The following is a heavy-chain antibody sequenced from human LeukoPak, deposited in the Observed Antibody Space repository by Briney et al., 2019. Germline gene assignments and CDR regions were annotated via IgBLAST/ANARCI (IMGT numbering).Heavy chain of an antibody. CDR1: GFTFSTYY. D-gene: IGHD2-8*01. V-gene: IGHV3-23*01. CDR3: AKSPKAYQNGYYFDY. CDR2: ISGSGGST. Sequence: GGSLRLSCAASGFTFSTYYLTWVRQAPGKGLEWVSGISGSGGSTFYADSVKGRFTVSRDNSKNTLYLQMNGLRADDTAIYYCAKSPKAYQNGYYFDYWGQGTLVTVSS. J-gene: IGHJ4*02.